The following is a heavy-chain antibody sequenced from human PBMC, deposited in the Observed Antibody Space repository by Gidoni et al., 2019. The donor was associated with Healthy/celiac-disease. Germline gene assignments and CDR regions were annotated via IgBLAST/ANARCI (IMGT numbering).Heavy chain of an antibody. CDR2: IYWDDDK. J-gene: IGHJ4*02. Sequence: QITLKESGPTLVKPTQTLTLTCTFSGFSLSTSGVGVGWIRQPPGKALEWLALIYWDDDKRYSPSLKSRLTITKDTSKNQVVLTMTNMDPVDTATYYCAHRQDTAMVRPFDYWGQGTLVTVSS. CDR3: AHRQDTAMVRPFDY. V-gene: IGHV2-5*02. CDR1: GFSLSTSGVG. D-gene: IGHD5-18*01.